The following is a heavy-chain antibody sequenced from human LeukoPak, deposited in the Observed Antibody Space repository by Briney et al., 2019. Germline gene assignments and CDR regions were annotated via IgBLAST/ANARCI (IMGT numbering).Heavy chain of an antibody. CDR2: ISGSGGST. V-gene: IGHV3-23*01. CDR3: AKEGSGWYRAFDI. CDR1: GFTFSSYA. J-gene: IGHJ3*02. Sequence: GGSLRLSCAASGFTFSSYAMSWVRQAPGKGLEWVSAISGSGGSTYYADSVKGRFTISRDNAKNSLYLQMNSLRAEDTALYYCAKEGSGWYRAFDIWGQGTMVTVSS. D-gene: IGHD6-19*01.